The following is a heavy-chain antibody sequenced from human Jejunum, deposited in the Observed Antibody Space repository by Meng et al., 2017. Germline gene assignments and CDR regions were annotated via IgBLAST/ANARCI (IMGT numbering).Heavy chain of an antibody. J-gene: IGHJ4*02. CDR2: ISGGGSI. Sequence: GSLRLSCATSGFSFRSYTISWVRQAPGKGPEWVSSISGGGSIDYADSVKGRFTISRDNSNNSVYLQMNNLRAEDTAVYYCAKGLYSGSYFCLADWGQGAQVTVSS. D-gene: IGHD1-26*01. V-gene: IGHV3-23*01. CDR3: AKGLYSGSYFCLAD. CDR1: GFSFRSYT.